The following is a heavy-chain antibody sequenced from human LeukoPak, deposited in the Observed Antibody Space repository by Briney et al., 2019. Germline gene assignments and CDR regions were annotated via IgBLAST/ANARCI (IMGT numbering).Heavy chain of an antibody. CDR1: GDSMSSYY. CDR3: ARGGPNSSGFAGDGFDI. CDR2: IYYSGGT. Sequence: PSETLSLTCTVSGDSMSSYYWSWIRQPPGKGLEWIGYIYYSGGTNYNPPLKTRVTMTVDTSSDQFSLRLTSVTAADTAVYYCARGGPNSSGFAGDGFDIWGQGTMVTVSS. J-gene: IGHJ3*02. D-gene: IGHD3-22*01. V-gene: IGHV4-59*01.